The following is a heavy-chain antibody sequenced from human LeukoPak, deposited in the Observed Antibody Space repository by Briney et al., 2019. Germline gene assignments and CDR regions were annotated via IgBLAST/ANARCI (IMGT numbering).Heavy chain of an antibody. CDR1: GGSISNYH. CDR3: ARRDYSSGWSFDK. J-gene: IGHJ4*02. D-gene: IGHD6-19*01. V-gene: IGHV4-4*07. CDR2: IHTSGST. Sequence: PSETLSLTCTVSGGSISNYHWTWIRQPAGKGLEGIGQIHTSGSTNYNPPLKSRVTMSIDTPENQVSLTMRSVTAAETAVYYCARRDYSSGWSFDKWGQGTLVTVSS.